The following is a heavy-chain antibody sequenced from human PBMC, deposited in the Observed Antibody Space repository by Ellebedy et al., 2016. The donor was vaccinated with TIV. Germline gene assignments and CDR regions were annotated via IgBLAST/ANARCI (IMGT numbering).Heavy chain of an antibody. Sequence: SETLSLXXTVSGGSISSGGYYWSWIRQHPGKGLEWIGYIYYSGSTYYNPSLKSRVTISVDTSKNQFSLKLSSVTAADTAVYYCARAKDLATDYWGQGTLVTVSS. CDR2: IYYSGST. J-gene: IGHJ4*02. CDR3: ARAKDLATDY. CDR1: GGSISSGGYY. V-gene: IGHV4-31*03.